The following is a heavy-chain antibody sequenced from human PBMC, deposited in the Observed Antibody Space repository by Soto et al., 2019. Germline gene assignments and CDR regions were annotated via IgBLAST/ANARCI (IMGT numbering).Heavy chain of an antibody. D-gene: IGHD3-16*01. Sequence: SETLSLTCAVYGGSFSGYYWSWIRQPPGKGLEWIGEINHSGSTNYNPSLKSRVTISVDTSKNQFSLKLSSVTAADTAVYYCARGRIMITFGGVYPTLGRGMDVWGQGTTVTVSS. CDR3: ARGRIMITFGGVYPTLGRGMDV. J-gene: IGHJ6*02. CDR2: INHSGST. V-gene: IGHV4-34*01. CDR1: GGSFSGYY.